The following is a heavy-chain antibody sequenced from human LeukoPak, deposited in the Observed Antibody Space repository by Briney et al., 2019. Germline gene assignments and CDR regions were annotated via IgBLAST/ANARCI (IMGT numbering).Heavy chain of an antibody. D-gene: IGHD3-16*01. CDR3: ARWGYGMDV. Sequence: SQTLSLTCAVSGGSISSGGYSWSWIRQPPGKGLEWIGYIYHSGSTYYNPSLKSRVTISVDRSKNQFSLKLGSVTAADTAVYYCARWGYGMDVWGQGTTVTVSS. V-gene: IGHV4-30-2*01. CDR2: IYHSGST. CDR1: GGSISSGGYS. J-gene: IGHJ6*02.